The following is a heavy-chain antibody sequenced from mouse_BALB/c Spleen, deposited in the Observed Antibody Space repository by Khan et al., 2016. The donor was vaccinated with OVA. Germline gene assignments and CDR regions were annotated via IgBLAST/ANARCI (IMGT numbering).Heavy chain of an antibody. J-gene: IGHJ2*01. Sequence: VQLQQSGAELAKPGASVKMSCKASGYTFINYWILWIKQRPGQGLEWIGYINPSTGYTEYNQNFKDKATLTADNSSSTAYMQLSSLTSEDSTVFDGARRGRRWDFDYWGQGTTLTISS. CDR2: INPSTGYT. V-gene: IGHV1-7*01. CDR1: GYTFINYW. CDR3: ARRGRRWDFDY. D-gene: IGHD1-1*01.